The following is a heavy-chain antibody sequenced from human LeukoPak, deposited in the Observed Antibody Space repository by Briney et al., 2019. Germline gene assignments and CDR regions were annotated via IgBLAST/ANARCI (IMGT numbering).Heavy chain of an antibody. Sequence: SETLSLTCTVSGGSISSYYWSWVRQPPGKGLEWIGYIYYSGNTNYNPSLKGRVTISVDTSKNQFSLELSSVTAADTAIYYCARDGRAGSLFAYWGQGTLVTVSS. CDR1: GGSISSYY. J-gene: IGHJ4*02. D-gene: IGHD6-19*01. V-gene: IGHV4-59*01. CDR2: IYYSGNT. CDR3: ARDGRAGSLFAY.